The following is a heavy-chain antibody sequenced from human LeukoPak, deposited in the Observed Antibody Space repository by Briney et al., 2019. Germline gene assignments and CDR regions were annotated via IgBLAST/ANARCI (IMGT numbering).Heavy chain of an antibody. D-gene: IGHD5-24*01. Sequence: MPGGSLRLSCAPSGFTFSNAWMSWVRQAPGKGLEWVGRIKSKTDDETTDYAAPVKGRFTISRDDSKSTLYLQMNSLKTEDTAVYYCTKGMATMDYWGQGTLVTVSS. CDR2: IKSKTDDETT. CDR1: GFTFSNAW. CDR3: TKGMATMDY. V-gene: IGHV3-15*01. J-gene: IGHJ4*02.